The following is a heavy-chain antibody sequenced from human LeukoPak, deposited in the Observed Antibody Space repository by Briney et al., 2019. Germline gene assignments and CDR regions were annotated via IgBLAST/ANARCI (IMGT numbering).Heavy chain of an antibody. D-gene: IGHD3-10*01. J-gene: IGHJ5*02. V-gene: IGHV4-4*07. Sequence: KPSETLSLTCTVSGGSISSYYWSWIRQPAGKGLEWIGRIYTSGSTNYNPSLKSRVTISIDTSKNQFSLKLSSVTAADTAVYYCARTIQGFGEEFDPWGQGTLVTVSS. CDR3: ARTIQGFGEEFDP. CDR1: GGSISSYY. CDR2: IYTSGST.